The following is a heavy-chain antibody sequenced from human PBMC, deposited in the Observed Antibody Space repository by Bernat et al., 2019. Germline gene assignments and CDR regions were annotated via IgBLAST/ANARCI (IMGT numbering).Heavy chain of an antibody. V-gene: IGHV4-39*01. D-gene: IGHD6-13*01. J-gene: IGHJ4*02. Sequence: QLQLQESGPGLVKPSETLSLTCTVSAGPISSSSYYWGWIRQPPGKGLEWIGSIYYSGRTYYNPSLKSRVTISIDTSKNQFSLKLSSVTAADTAEYYCARAGAGIAAAAFDYWGQGTLVTVSS. CDR2: IYYSGRT. CDR3: ARAGAGIAAAAFDY. CDR1: AGPISSSSYY.